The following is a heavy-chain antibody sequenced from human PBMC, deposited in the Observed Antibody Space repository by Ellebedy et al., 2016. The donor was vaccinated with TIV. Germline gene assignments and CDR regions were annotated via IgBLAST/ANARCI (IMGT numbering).Heavy chain of an antibody. Sequence: ASVKVSCXASGYTFTSYAMHWVRQAPGQRLEWMGWINAGNGNTKYSQKFQGRVTITRDTSASTAYMELSSLRSEDTAVYYCARDGGGLRPSDFDYWGQGTLVTVSS. V-gene: IGHV1-3*01. CDR3: ARDGGGLRPSDFDY. CDR2: INAGNGNT. D-gene: IGHD5-12*01. J-gene: IGHJ4*02. CDR1: GYTFTSYA.